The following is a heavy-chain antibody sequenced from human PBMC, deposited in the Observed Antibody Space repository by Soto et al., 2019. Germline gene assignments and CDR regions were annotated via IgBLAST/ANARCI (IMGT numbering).Heavy chain of an antibody. CDR3: AREIQLGYFDY. CDR2: IYSGGST. Sequence: EVQLVETGGGLIQPGGSLRLSCAASGFTVSSNYMSLVRQAPGKGLEWVSVIYSGGSTYYADSVKGRFTISRDNSKNTLYLQMTSLRAEDTAVYYCAREIQLGYFDYWGQRTLVTVSS. CDR1: GFTVSSNY. D-gene: IGHD5-18*01. V-gene: IGHV3-53*02. J-gene: IGHJ4*02.